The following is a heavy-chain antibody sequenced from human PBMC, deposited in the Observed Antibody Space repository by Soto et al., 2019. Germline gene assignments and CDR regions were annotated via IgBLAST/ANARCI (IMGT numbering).Heavy chain of an antibody. Sequence: PSQTLSLTCAISGDSVSSNSAAWNWIRQSPSRGLEWLGRTYYRSKWYNDYAVSVKSRITINPDTSKNQFSLQLNSVTPEDTAVYYCARGAPGDPGGSAEYFQHWGQGTLVTVSS. CDR2: TYYRSKWYN. CDR1: GDSVSSNSAA. CDR3: ARGAPGDPGGSAEYFQH. J-gene: IGHJ1*01. V-gene: IGHV6-1*01. D-gene: IGHD3-16*01.